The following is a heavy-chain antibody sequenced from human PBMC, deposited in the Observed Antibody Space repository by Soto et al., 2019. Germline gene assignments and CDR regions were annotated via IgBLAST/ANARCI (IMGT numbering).Heavy chain of an antibody. Sequence: SETLSLTCAVYGGSFSGYYWSWIRQPPGKGLEWIGEINHSGSTNSNPSPKSRVTISVDTSKNQFSLKLSSVTAADTAVYYCARGSRFTMIMVPYYYGMDVWGQGTTVTVSS. CDR3: ARGSRFTMIMVPYYYGMDV. CDR1: GGSFSGYY. D-gene: IGHD3-22*01. CDR2: INHSGST. V-gene: IGHV4-34*01. J-gene: IGHJ6*02.